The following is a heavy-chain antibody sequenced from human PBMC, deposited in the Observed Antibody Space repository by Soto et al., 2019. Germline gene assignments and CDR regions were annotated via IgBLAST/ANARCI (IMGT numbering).Heavy chain of an antibody. CDR3: ARARYDYIWGSYRYPSPRYFDY. CDR2: ISSSGSTI. CDR1: GFTISDFY. V-gene: IGHV3-11*01. Sequence: PGGPMRHSCAAFGFTISDFYMSCIRQAPGKGLEWVSYISSSGSTIYYADSVKGRFTISRDNAKNSLYLQMNSLRAEDTAVYYCARARYDYIWGSYRYPSPRYFDYWGQGTLVTVSS. J-gene: IGHJ4*02. D-gene: IGHD3-16*02.